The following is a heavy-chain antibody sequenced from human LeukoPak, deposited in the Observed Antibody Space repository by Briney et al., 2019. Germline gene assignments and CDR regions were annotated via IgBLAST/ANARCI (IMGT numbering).Heavy chain of an antibody. CDR3: ARDGDSSSWYGYDY. CDR1: GYTFTGYY. CDR2: INPNSGGT. Sequence: ASVKVSCKASGYTFTGYYMHWARQAPGQGLEWMGWINPNSGGTNYAQKFQGRVTMTRDTSISTAYMELSRLRSDDTAVYYCARDGDSSSWYGYDYWGQGTLVTVSS. J-gene: IGHJ4*02. D-gene: IGHD6-13*01. V-gene: IGHV1-2*02.